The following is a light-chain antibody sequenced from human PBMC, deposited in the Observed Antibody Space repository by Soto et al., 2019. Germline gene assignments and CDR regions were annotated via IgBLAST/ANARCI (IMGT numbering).Light chain of an antibody. CDR2: KAS. V-gene: IGKV1-5*03. J-gene: IGKJ1*01. CDR1: QTISSW. CDR3: QHYNSYSEA. Sequence: DIQMTQSPSTLSGSVGDRVTITCRASQTISSWLAWYQQKPGKAPKLLIYKASTLKSGVPSRFSGRGSGTEFTLTISSLQPDDFATYYRQHYNSYSEAFGQGTKVDIK.